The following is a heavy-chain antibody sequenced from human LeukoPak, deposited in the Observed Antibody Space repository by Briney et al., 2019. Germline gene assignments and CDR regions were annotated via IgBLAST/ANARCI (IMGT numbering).Heavy chain of an antibody. J-gene: IGHJ4*02. D-gene: IGHD5-18*01. Sequence: SGRSLRLSCAASGYTFSSYAMHWVRQAPGKGLEWVAVISYDGSNKYYADSVKGRFTISRDNSKNTLYLQMNSLRAEDTAVYCCARGAYSYGYFFDYWGQGTLVTVSS. CDR2: ISYDGSNK. V-gene: IGHV3-30-3*01. CDR1: GYTFSSYA. CDR3: ARGAYSYGYFFDY.